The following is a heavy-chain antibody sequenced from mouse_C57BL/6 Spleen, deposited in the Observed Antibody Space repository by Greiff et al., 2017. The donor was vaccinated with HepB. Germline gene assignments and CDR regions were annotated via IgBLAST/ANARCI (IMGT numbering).Heavy chain of an antibody. D-gene: IGHD1-1*01. J-gene: IGHJ2*01. CDR1: GYTFTSYW. Sequence: VQLQQSGAELVKPGASVKMPCKASGYTFTSYWITWVKQRPGQGLEWIGDIYPGSGSTNYNEKFKSKATLTVDTSSSTAYMQLSSLTSEDSAVYYCASSIYYYGSSYGNYFDYWGQGTTLTVSS. CDR3: ASSIYYYGSSYGNYFDY. CDR2: IYPGSGST. V-gene: IGHV1-55*01.